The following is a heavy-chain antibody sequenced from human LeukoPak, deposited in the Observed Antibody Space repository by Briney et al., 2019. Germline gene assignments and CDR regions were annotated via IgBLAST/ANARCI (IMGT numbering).Heavy chain of an antibody. V-gene: IGHV4-34*01. D-gene: IGHD3-10*01. CDR3: ARGRVIADS. Sequence: PSETLSLTCAVYGGSFSEYHWSWVRQPPGKGLEWIGEVNHSGTTNYNPSLKSRVTISVDTSQNQFSLRLNSLTAADTAVYYCARGRVIADSWGQGTLLTVSS. J-gene: IGHJ4*02. CDR1: GGSFSEYH. CDR2: VNHSGTT.